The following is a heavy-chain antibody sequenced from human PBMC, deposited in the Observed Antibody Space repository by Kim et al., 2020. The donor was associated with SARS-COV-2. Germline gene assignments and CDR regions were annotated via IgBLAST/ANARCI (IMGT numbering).Heavy chain of an antibody. V-gene: IGHV4-30-2*05. D-gene: IGHD2-2*01. Sequence: YNPALKSRVTISVDTSKNQFSLKLSSVTAADTAVYYCARAPYQLPYWFDPWGQGTLVTVSS. J-gene: IGHJ5*02. CDR3: ARAPYQLPYWFDP.